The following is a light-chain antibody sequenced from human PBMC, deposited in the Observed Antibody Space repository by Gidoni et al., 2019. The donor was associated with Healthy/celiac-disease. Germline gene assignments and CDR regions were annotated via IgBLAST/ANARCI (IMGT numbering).Light chain of an antibody. CDR1: SSDVGCYNY. V-gene: IGLV2-14*01. CDR3: SSYTSSSTPVV. CDR2: DVS. Sequence: SALTQPAPVSGSPGQSITISCTATSSDVGCYNYVSWYQQHPGKAPKLMIYDVSNRPSGVSNRFSGSKSGNTASLTISGLQAEDEADYYCSSYTSSSTPVVFGGGTKLTVL. J-gene: IGLJ2*01.